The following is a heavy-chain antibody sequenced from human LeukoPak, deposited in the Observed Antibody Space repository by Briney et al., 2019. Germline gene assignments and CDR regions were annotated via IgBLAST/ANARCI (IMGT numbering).Heavy chain of an antibody. Sequence: SETLSLTCTVSGGSISSYYWSWIRQPPGKGLEWIGYIYYSGSTNYNPSLKSRVTISVDTSKNQFSLKLSSVTAADTAVYYCARGIPGYSHGPHFDYWGQGTLVTVSS. CDR3: ARGIPGYSHGPHFDY. CDR1: GGSISSYY. CDR2: IYYSGST. V-gene: IGHV4-59*01. J-gene: IGHJ4*02. D-gene: IGHD5-18*01.